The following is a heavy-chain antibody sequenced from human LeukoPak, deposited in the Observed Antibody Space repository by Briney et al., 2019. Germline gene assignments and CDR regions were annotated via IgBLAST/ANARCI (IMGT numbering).Heavy chain of an antibody. CDR1: GYSISSRFY. CDR2: IYHSGST. D-gene: IGHD6-19*01. CDR3: ALGRLVNWFDP. Sequence: SQTLSLTCAVSGYSISSRFYWGWIRPPPGRGLEWIGSIYHSGSTNYTPSLKSRVTISLDTSTNQFSLKLSSVAAADTAGYYCALGRLVNWFDPWGQGTLVTVSS. V-gene: IGHV4-38-2*01. J-gene: IGHJ5*02.